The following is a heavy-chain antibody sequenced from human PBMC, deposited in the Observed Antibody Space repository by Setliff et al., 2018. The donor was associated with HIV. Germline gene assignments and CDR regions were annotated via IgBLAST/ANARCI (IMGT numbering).Heavy chain of an antibody. CDR2: INSDGSKT. J-gene: IGHJ6*02. CDR3: ATTIGMIVEGMDV. CDR1: GFTFDHYW. D-gene: IGHD3-22*01. V-gene: IGHV3-74*01. Sequence: ETLSLSCEASGFTFDHYWMHWVRQAPGKGLVWVSRINSDGSKTNYADSLKGRFTISRDNVKNTLYLEMDSLRAEDTAVYYCATTIGMIVEGMDVWGQGTTVTVSS.